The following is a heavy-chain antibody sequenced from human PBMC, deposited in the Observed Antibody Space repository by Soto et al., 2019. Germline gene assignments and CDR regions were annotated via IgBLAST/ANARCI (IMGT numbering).Heavy chain of an antibody. CDR1: GGTFSSYT. J-gene: IGHJ5*02. CDR2: IIPILGIA. D-gene: IGHD6-13*01. V-gene: IGHV1-69*02. CDR3: ARAPSAAAGNWFDP. Sequence: QVQLVQSGAEVKKPGSSVKVSCKASGGTFSSYTISWVRQAPGQGLEWMGRIIPILGIANYAQKFQGRVTITADKSTSTAYMELRSLRSEDTAVYYCARAPSAAAGNWFDPWGQGTLVTVSS.